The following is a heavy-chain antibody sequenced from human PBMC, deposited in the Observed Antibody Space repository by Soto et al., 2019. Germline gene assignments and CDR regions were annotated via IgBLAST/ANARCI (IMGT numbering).Heavy chain of an antibody. CDR1: GFSLSTSGVG. Sequence: QITLKESGPTLVKPTQPLTLTCTFSGFSLSTSGVGVGWIRQPPGKALEWLALIYWDDDKRYSPSLKSRLTITKDTSKNQVVLTMTNMDPVDTATYYCAHRGIEGIAAAGARGAFDIWGQGTMVTVSS. D-gene: IGHD6-13*01. J-gene: IGHJ3*02. CDR3: AHRGIEGIAAAGARGAFDI. V-gene: IGHV2-5*02. CDR2: IYWDDDK.